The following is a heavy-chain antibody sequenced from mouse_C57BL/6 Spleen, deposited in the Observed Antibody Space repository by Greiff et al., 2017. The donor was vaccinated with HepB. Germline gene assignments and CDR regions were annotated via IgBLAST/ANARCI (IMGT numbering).Heavy chain of an antibody. CDR1: GYTFTSYW. Sequence: QVQLQQPGAELVKPGASVKLSCKASGYTFTSYWMHWVKQRPGRGLEWIGRIDPSSGGTKYNEKFKSKATLTVDKPSSTAYMQLSSLTSEDSAVYYCARDGSSSSWFAYWGQGTLVTVSA. J-gene: IGHJ3*01. D-gene: IGHD1-1*01. CDR2: IDPSSGGT. CDR3: ARDGSSSSWFAY. V-gene: IGHV1-72*01.